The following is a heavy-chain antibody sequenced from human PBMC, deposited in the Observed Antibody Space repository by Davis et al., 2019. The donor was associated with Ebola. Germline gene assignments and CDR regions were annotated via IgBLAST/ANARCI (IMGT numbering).Heavy chain of an antibody. Sequence: GESLKISCAASGFTFSTYAMNWVRQAPGKGLEWVSYINSNGDTMYYADSVNGRFTIPRDNAKNTLYLQMNRLRDEDTAVYYCARVRSGYRDGSDYWGQGTLVTVSS. CDR1: GFTFSTYA. CDR3: ARVRSGYRDGSDY. V-gene: IGHV3-48*03. D-gene: IGHD5-18*01. CDR2: INSNGDTM. J-gene: IGHJ4*02.